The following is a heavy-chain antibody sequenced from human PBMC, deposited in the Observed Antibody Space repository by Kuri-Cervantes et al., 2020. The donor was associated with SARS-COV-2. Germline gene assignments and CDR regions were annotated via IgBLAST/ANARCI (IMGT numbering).Heavy chain of an antibody. CDR3: ARGRGAGIAAAGSD. V-gene: IGHV3-48*03. J-gene: IGHJ4*02. CDR1: GFTFSTCL. Sequence: GESLKISCEASGFTFSTCLVNWVRQTPGKGLEWVSNIGPSGTTKYYADSVKGRFTISRDNAKNTLYLQMNSLRAEDTAVYYCARGRGAGIAAAGSDWGQGTLVTVSS. D-gene: IGHD6-13*01. CDR2: IGPSGTTK.